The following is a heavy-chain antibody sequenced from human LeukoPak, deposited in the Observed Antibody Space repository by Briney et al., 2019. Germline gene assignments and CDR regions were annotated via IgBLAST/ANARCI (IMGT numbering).Heavy chain of an antibody. CDR2: INWNGGST. V-gene: IGHV3-20*04. CDR3: ARVWYGSGSYYVDY. Sequence: GGSLRLSCAASGFTFSSYGMSWVRQAPGKGLEWVSGINWNGGSTGCADSVKGRFNISRDNAKNSLYLQMNSLRAEDTALYYCARVWYGSGSYYVDYWGQGTLVTVSS. D-gene: IGHD3-10*01. CDR1: GFTFSSYG. J-gene: IGHJ4*02.